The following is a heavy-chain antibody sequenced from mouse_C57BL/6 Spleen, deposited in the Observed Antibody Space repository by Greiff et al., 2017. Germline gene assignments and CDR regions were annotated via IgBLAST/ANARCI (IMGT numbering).Heavy chain of an antibody. J-gene: IGHJ4*01. CDR3: ASNYGSRYYAMDY. D-gene: IGHD1-1*01. CDR1: GFNIKDYY. V-gene: IGHV14-2*01. CDR2: IDPEDGET. Sequence: EVQLVESGAELVKPGASVKLSCTASGFNIKDYYMHWVKQRTEQGLEWIGRIDPEDGETKYAPKFQGKATITADTSSNTAYLQLSSLTSADTAVYYCASNYGSRYYAMDYWGQGTSVTVSS.